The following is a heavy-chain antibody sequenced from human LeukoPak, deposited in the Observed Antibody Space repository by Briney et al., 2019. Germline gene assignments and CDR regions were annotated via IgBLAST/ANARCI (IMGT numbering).Heavy chain of an antibody. CDR1: GYTFTDFY. V-gene: IGHV1-2*06. Sequence: GASVKVSCKASGYTFTDFYMHWVRQAPGQGLEWMGRINPNSGDTDFAQKFQGRVTMTRDTSINTAYMDLSRLRSGDTAVYYCVYKYCDGGRCYFDSWGQGTLVTVSS. D-gene: IGHD2-21*01. CDR3: VYKYCDGGRCYFDS. J-gene: IGHJ4*02. CDR2: INPNSGDT.